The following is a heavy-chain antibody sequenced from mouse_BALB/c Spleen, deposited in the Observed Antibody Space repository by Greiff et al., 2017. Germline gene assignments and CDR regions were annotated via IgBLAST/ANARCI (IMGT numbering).Heavy chain of an antibody. CDR1: GYTFTSYV. D-gene: IGHD2-2*01. CDR3: ARGWLPYYFDY. Sequence: EVQLQESGPELVKPGASVKMSCKASGYTFTSYVIPWVKQKPGQGLEWIGYINPYNDGTKYNEKFKGKATLTSDKSSSTAYMELSSLTSEDSAVYYCARGWLPYYFDYWGQGTTLTVSS. CDR2: INPYNDGT. J-gene: IGHJ2*01. V-gene: IGHV1-14*01.